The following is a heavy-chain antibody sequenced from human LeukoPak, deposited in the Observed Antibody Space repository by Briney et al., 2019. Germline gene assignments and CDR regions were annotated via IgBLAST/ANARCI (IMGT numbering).Heavy chain of an antibody. D-gene: IGHD6-19*01. V-gene: IGHV1-46*01. CDR3: ARDRAPRIAVAGTHGMAV. CDR1: GYTFTSYY. Sequence: ASVKVSCKASGYTFTSYYMHWVRQAPGQGLEWMGIINPSGGSTSYAQKFQGRVTMTRDTSTSTVYLELSSLRSEDTAVYYCARDRAPRIAVAGTHGMAVWGQGTTVTVSS. J-gene: IGHJ6*02. CDR2: INPSGGST.